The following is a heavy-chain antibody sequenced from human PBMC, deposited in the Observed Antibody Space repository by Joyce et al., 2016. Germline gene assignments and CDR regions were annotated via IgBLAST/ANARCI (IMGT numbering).Heavy chain of an antibody. D-gene: IGHD1-26*01. Sequence: EVQLVESGGGLVQPGGSLGLSCAASGFIFSDHYMDWVRQAPGKGLEWVGRIRNKANSYTTEYAASVKGRFTISRDDSKNSLYLQMNSLKTEDTAVYYCSRDRGARSDYWGQGTLVTVSS. J-gene: IGHJ4*02. CDR2: IRNKANSYTT. CDR3: SRDRGARSDY. V-gene: IGHV3-72*01. CDR1: GFIFSDHY.